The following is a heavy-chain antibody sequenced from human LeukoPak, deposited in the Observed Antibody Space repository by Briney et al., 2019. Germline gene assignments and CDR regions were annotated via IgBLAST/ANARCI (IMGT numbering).Heavy chain of an antibody. CDR1: GGSFSGYY. Sequence: SETLSLTCAVYGGSFSGYYWSWIRQPPGKGLEWIGEINHSGSTNYNPSLKSRVTISVDTSKNQFSLKLSSVTAADTAVYYCARSGLRYFDYWGQGTLVTVSS. J-gene: IGHJ4*02. CDR2: INHSGST. V-gene: IGHV4-34*01. D-gene: IGHD3-9*01. CDR3: ARSGLRYFDY.